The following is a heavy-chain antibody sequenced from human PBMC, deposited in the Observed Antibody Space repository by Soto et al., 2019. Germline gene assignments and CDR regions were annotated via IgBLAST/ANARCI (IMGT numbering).Heavy chain of an antibody. J-gene: IGHJ6*02. CDR2: INAGNGNT. CDR1: GYTFTSYA. Sequence: QVQLVQSGAEVKKPGASVKVSCKASGYTFTSYAMHWVRQAPGQRLEWMGWINAGNGNTKYSQKFQGRVTITRDTSASTAYMVLSSLRSEDTAVYYCASLYYGSGKRDYYGMDVWGQGTTVTVSS. V-gene: IGHV1-3*01. CDR3: ASLYYGSGKRDYYGMDV. D-gene: IGHD3-10*01.